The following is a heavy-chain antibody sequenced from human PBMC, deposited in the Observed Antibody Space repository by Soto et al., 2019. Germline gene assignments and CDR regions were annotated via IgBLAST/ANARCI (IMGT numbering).Heavy chain of an antibody. CDR3: ARGDGDRLDGHGSLARH. CDR2: IKSDGSGT. V-gene: IGHV3-74*01. D-gene: IGHD3-10*01. J-gene: IGHJ4*02. CDR1: GFTFSSYW. Sequence: EVQLVESGGGSIQPGGSLRLSCVASGFTFSSYWMHWVRQAPGKGLVWVSRIKSDGSGTYYADSVEGRLTISRDNAKNTLYLQMESLRAEDTAVYYCARGDGDRLDGHGSLARHWGQGPLVTVSS.